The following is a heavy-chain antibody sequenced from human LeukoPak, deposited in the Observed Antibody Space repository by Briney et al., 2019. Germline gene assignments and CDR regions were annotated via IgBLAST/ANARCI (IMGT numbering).Heavy chain of an antibody. J-gene: IGHJ4*02. D-gene: IGHD3-10*02. CDR3: AKDMSAPPNIDY. Sequence: GGSLRLSCAASGFTFSNYWLHWVRQPPGKGLVWVSRITTDESSTHYAASVNGRFTISRDNSKNTLYLQMNSLRAEDTAVYYCAKDMSAPPNIDYWGQGTLVTVSS. CDR2: ITTDESST. CDR1: GFTFSNYW. V-gene: IGHV3-74*01.